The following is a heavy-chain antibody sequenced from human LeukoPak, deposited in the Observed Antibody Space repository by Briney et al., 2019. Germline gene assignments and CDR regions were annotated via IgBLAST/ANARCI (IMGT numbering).Heavy chain of an antibody. Sequence: SETLSLTCTVSGGSISSSSYYWGWIRQPPGKGLEWIGSIYYSGSTYYNPSLRSRVTISVDTSKNQFSLKLSSVTAADTAVYYCARGPYYDSSGYYLTLFDYWGQGTLVTVSS. D-gene: IGHD3-22*01. V-gene: IGHV4-39*01. CDR3: ARGPYYDSSGYYLTLFDY. CDR1: GGSISSSSYY. CDR2: IYYSGST. J-gene: IGHJ4*02.